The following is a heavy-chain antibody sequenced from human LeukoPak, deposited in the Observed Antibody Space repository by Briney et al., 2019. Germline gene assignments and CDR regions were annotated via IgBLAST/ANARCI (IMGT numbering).Heavy chain of an antibody. CDR3: ARLNSGYEPRGRGYFDY. D-gene: IGHD5-12*01. CDR2: IYYSGST. V-gene: IGHV4-59*08. CDR1: GGSISSYY. J-gene: IGHJ4*02. Sequence: SETLSLTCTVSGGSISSYYWSWIRQPPGKGLEWIGYIYYSGSTNYNPSLKSRVTISVDTSKNQFSLKLSSVTAADTAVYYCARLNSGYEPRGRGYFDYWGQGTLVTVSS.